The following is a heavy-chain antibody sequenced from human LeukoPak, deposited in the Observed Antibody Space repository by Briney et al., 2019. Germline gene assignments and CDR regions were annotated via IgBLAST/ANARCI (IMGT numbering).Heavy chain of an antibody. V-gene: IGHV4-39*01. CDR1: GGSISSTTYY. CDR2: IYKTGST. D-gene: IGHD3-10*01. CDR3: ARGFGEN. J-gene: IGHJ1*01. Sequence: PSETLSLTCTVSGGSISSTTYYWAWIRQPPGKGLEWIGSIYKTGSTNYSPSLKSRVFISVDTSNNQFSLKLSSVTAADTAVYYCARGFGENWGQGTLVTVSS.